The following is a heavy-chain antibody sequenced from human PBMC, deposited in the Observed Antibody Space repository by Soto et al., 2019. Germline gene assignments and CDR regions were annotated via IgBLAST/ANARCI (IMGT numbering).Heavy chain of an antibody. CDR1: GCSFSSYY. Sequence: XETLSLTCAVSGCSFSSYYWSWIRQPPGKGLDWIGYIYYSGSTNYNPSLKSRVTISVDTSKNQFSLKLSSVTAADTAVYYCAFGSLVAEGMDAWGQGTTVTVSS. CDR2: IYYSGST. CDR3: AFGSLVAEGMDA. D-gene: IGHD3-10*01. J-gene: IGHJ6*02. V-gene: IGHV4-59*01.